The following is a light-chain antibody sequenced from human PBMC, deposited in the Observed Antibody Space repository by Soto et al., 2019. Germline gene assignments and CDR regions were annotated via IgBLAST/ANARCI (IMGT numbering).Light chain of an antibody. Sequence: SPATLSVSPGERATLSCRASQSVSSYLAWYQQKPGQAPRLLVYGASSRATGIPDRFSGSGSGTDFTLTISRLEPEDFAVYYCQQYGSSPPITFGQGTRLEI. J-gene: IGKJ5*01. CDR3: QQYGSSPPIT. CDR2: GAS. CDR1: QSVSSY. V-gene: IGKV3-20*01.